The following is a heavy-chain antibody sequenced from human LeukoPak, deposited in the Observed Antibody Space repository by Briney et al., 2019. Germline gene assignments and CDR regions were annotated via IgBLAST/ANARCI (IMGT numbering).Heavy chain of an antibody. CDR3: ARGPLREWELLVDY. CDR1: GGSINNYY. V-gene: IGHV4-59*08. D-gene: IGHD1-26*01. Sequence: SETLSLTCAVSGGSINNYYWSWIRQPPGKGLEWIGYIYDSGSTNYNPSLKSRVTTSLDTSKNQFSLKLSSVTAADTAVYYCARGPLREWELLVDYWGQGTLVTVSS. CDR2: IYDSGST. J-gene: IGHJ4*02.